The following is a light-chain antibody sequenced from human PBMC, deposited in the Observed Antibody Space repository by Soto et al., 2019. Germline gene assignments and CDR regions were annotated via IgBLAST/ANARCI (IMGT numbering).Light chain of an antibody. CDR1: QNIRNQ. CDR3: QQYNRWPPNA. J-gene: IGKJ2*01. V-gene: IGKV3-15*01. CDR2: DAS. Sequence: VVMTQSPASLSVSPGDKATLSCRASQNIRNQLAWYQQRPGQAPRLLIYDASTRATGIPTRFSGSGSETELTLSISSLQSEGFAVYYCQQYNRWPPNAFGQGTKVEI.